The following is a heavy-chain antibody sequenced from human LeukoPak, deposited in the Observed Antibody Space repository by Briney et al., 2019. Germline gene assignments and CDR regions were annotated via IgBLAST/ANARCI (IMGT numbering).Heavy chain of an antibody. CDR2: IYYSGST. CDR1: GGSISSYY. Sequence: SETLSLTCTVSGGSISSYYWSWIRQPPGKGLEWIGYIYYSGSTNYNPSLKSRVTISVDTSKNQFSLKLSSVTAADTAVYYCARGPYDYVWGSCRYRDDAFDIWGQGTMVTVSS. D-gene: IGHD3-16*02. V-gene: IGHV4-59*01. CDR3: ARGPYDYVWGSCRYRDDAFDI. J-gene: IGHJ3*02.